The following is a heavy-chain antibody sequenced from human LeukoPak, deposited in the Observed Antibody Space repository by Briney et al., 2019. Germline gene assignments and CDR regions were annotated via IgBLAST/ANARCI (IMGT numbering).Heavy chain of an antibody. CDR2: VSYDGSNK. J-gene: IGHJ4*02. D-gene: IGHD4-17*01. CDR1: GVIFNNFA. CDR3: ARAGRADGDYHYFDY. Sequence: PGGSLRLSCAASGVIFNNFAFHWVRQAPGKGLEWVAAVSYDGSNKYYADSVRGRLTISRDNSKNTLYLQMNSLRAVDTAVYYCARAGRADGDYHYFDYWGQGTLVTVSS. V-gene: IGHV3-30-3*01.